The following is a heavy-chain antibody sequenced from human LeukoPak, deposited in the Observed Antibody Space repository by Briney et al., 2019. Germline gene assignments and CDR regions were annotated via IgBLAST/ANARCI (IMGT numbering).Heavy chain of an antibody. V-gene: IGHV1-18*01. CDR3: ARDRTVAGPLGY. CDR2: ISAYNGNT. J-gene: IGHJ4*01. CDR1: GYTFTSCG. D-gene: IGHD6-19*01. Sequence: ASVKVSCKASGYTFTSCGISWVRQAPGQGLEWMGWISAYNGNTNYAQKLQGRVTMTTDTSTSTAYMELRSLRSDDTAVYYCARDRTVAGPLGYWAQGTLVTVSS.